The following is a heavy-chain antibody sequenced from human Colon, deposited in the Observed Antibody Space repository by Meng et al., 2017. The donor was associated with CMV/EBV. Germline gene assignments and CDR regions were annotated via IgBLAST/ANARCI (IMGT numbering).Heavy chain of an antibody. CDR1: GYTFSNYG. CDR3: ARGGYISSWYVAPDY. CDR2: ISAYNGNT. V-gene: IGHV1-18*01. D-gene: IGHD6-13*01. J-gene: IGHJ4*02. Sequence: QVQLVQSRAQMTKPGASVKVSCKASGYTFSNYGISWLRQAPGQGLEWMGWISAYNGNTNYAQNFQGRLTVTTDTSTNTAYMELTRLRSDDTAVYFCARGGYISSWYVAPDYWGQGTLVTVSS.